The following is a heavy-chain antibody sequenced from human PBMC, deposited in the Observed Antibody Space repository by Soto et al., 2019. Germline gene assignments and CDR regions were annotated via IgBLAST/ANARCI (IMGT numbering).Heavy chain of an antibody. CDR3: ARARREMATILYYFDY. CDR2: IIPIFGTA. J-gene: IGHJ4*02. CDR1: GGTFSSYA. D-gene: IGHD5-12*01. V-gene: IGHV1-69*01. Sequence: QVQLVQSGAEVKKPGSSVKVSCKASGGTFSSYAISWVRQAPGQGLEWMGGIIPIFGTANYAQKFQGRVTITADESTSTAYMELSSLRSDDTAVYYCARARREMATILYYFDYWGQGTLVTVSS.